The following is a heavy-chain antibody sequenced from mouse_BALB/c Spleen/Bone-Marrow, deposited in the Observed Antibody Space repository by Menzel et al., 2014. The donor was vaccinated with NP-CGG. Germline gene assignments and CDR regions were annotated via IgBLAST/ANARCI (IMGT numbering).Heavy chain of an antibody. D-gene: IGHD2-1*01. CDR3: ARRFGNSPRDSAMVN. V-gene: IGHV14-3*02. J-gene: IGHJ4*01. CDR1: GFNIKDTY. Sequence: EVQLQQSGADLVTPGASVKLSCTASGFNIKDTYIYWVKQRPEQGLEWIGRVDPANGNTKYAPKFQGKATITADTSSNAAYLRLSSLTSEDTAVYYCARRFGNSPRDSAMVNWGRGTSVTVSS. CDR2: VDPANGNT.